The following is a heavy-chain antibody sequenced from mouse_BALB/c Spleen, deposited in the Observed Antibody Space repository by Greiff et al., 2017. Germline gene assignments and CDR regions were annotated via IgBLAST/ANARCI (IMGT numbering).Heavy chain of an antibody. Sequence: EVQRVESGGGLVQPGGSLKLSCAASGFTFSSYTMSWVRQTPEKRLEWVAYISNGGGSTYYPDTVKGRFTISRDNAKNTLYLQMSSLKSEDTAMYYCARHSSTGPLFAYWGQGTLVTVSA. CDR3: ARHSSTGPLFAY. J-gene: IGHJ3*01. V-gene: IGHV5-12-2*01. CDR2: ISNGGGST. CDR1: GFTFSSYT. D-gene: IGHD4-1*02.